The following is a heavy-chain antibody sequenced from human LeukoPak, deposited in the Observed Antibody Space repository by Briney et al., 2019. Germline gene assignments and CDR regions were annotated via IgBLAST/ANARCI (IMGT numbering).Heavy chain of an antibody. J-gene: IGHJ4*02. V-gene: IGHV3-30-3*01. CDR2: ISYDGSNE. CDR1: GFTFSSYA. Sequence: GRSLRLSCAASGFTFSSYAMHWVRQAPGKGLEWVAVISYDGSNEYYADSVKGRFTISRDNSKNTLYLQMNSLRAEDTAVYYCARDAAVDTAMIWGQGTLVTVSS. CDR3: ARDAAVDTAMI. D-gene: IGHD5-18*01.